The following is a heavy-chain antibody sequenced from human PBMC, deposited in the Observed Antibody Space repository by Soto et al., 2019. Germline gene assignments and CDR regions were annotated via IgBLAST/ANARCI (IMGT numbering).Heavy chain of an antibody. CDR2: ISGSGGST. J-gene: IGHJ4*02. CDR1: GFTFRSYA. CDR3: AEEMYSSSSFVY. Sequence: EVQLLESGGGLVQPGGSLRVSCAASGFTFRSYAMNWVRQAPGKGLEWVSAISGSGGSTYYADSVKGRYSISRDNSKNTLYLQMNSLRAEDKAVYFCAEEMYSSSSFVYWGQGTLVTVSS. D-gene: IGHD6-6*01. V-gene: IGHV3-23*01.